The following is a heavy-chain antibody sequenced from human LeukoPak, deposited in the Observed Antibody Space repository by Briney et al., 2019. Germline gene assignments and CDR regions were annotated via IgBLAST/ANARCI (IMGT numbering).Heavy chain of an antibody. CDR1: GFTFSSYA. J-gene: IGHJ4*02. V-gene: IGHV3-30-3*01. D-gene: IGHD4-17*01. Sequence: HPGGSLRLSCAASGFTFSSYAMHWVRQAPGKGLEWVAVISYDGSNKYYADSVKGRFTISRDTPKNTLYLQMNHLRTAGTAVYYCASDLTTVTWGDYWGQGTLVTVSS. CDR3: ASDLTTVTWGDY. CDR2: ISYDGSNK.